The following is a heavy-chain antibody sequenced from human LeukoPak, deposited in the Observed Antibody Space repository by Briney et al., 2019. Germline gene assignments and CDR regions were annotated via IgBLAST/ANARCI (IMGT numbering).Heavy chain of an antibody. CDR1: GYRFTGYY. J-gene: IGHJ4*02. CDR3: ARDGDFWSGYYCDY. D-gene: IGHD3-3*01. V-gene: IGHV1-2*06. CDR2: INPNNGGT. Sequence: ASVKVSCKASGYRFTGYYMHWVRQAPGQGLEWMGRINPNNGGTNYAQKFQGRVTMTRDTSITTAYMELSSLRSDDTAVYYCARDGDFWSGYYCDYWGQGTQVTVSS.